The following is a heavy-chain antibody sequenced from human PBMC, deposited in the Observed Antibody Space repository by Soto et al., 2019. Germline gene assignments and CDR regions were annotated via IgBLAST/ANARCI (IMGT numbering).Heavy chain of an antibody. J-gene: IGHJ4*02. D-gene: IGHD3-9*01. CDR2: INSDGSST. CDR1: GFTFSSYW. CDR3: ARGKGRYFDNWGLFDY. Sequence: GGSLRLSCAASGFTFSSYWMHWVRQAPGKGLVWVSRINSDGSSTSYADSVKGRFTISRDNAKNTLYLQMNSLRAEDTAVYYCARGKGRYFDNWGLFDYWGQGTLVTVSS. V-gene: IGHV3-74*01.